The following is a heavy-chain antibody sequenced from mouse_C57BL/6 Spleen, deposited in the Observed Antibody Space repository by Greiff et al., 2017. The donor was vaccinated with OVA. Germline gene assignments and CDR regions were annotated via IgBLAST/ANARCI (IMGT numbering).Heavy chain of an antibody. V-gene: IGHV5-6*01. CDR3: AREGDYDEDWFAY. Sequence: EVKVVESGGDLVKPGGSLKLSCAASGFTFSSYGMSWVRQTPDKRLEWVATISSGGSYTYYPDSVKGRFTISRDNAKNTLYLQMSSLKSEDTAMYYCAREGDYDEDWFAYWGQGTLVTVSA. D-gene: IGHD2-4*01. J-gene: IGHJ3*01. CDR2: ISSGGSYT. CDR1: GFTFSSYG.